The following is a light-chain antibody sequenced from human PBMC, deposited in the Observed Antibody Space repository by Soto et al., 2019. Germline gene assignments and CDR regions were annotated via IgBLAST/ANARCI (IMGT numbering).Light chain of an antibody. V-gene: IGLV2-11*01. CDR2: DVS. CDR3: CSYAVRDTFFV. Sequence: QSVLTQPRSVSVSPGQSVFVSCTGTGNDVGAYNYVSWYQQHPGKAPKLVIYDVSKRPSGVPARFSGSKSGNTASLTISGLQAEDEADYFCCSYAVRDTFFVFGTGTKVTVL. CDR1: GNDVGAYNY. J-gene: IGLJ1*01.